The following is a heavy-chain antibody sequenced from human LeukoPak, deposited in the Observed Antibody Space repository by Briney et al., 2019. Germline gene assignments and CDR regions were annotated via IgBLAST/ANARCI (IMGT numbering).Heavy chain of an antibody. CDR3: ARDLLVPGVFMDH. D-gene: IGHD3-10*01. CDR2: ISSDGSYI. V-gene: IGHV3-48*03. CDR1: GFTFSTYE. J-gene: IGHJ4*02. Sequence: GGSLRLSCAASGFTFSTYEMNWVRQAPGKGLEWVSYISSDGSYILYEDSVKGRFTVSRDSAKNSLYLQMNSLRAEDTAVYYCARDLLVPGVFMDHWGQGTLVTVSS.